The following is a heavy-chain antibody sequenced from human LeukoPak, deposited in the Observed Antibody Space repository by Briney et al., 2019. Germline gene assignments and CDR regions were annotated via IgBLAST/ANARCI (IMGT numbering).Heavy chain of an antibody. CDR1: GFGISNYW. D-gene: IGHD3-16*01. V-gene: IGHV3-7*01. CDR3: ARDQSSRPLGY. J-gene: IGHJ4*02. CDR2: IKDDGSDK. Sequence: GGSLRLSCAASGFGISNYWMSWVRQAPGKGLEWVANIKDDGSDKYYVDSVKGRFTISRDNAKNSLYLQMNSLRVEDTAVYYCARDQSSRPLGYWGQGTLVTVFS.